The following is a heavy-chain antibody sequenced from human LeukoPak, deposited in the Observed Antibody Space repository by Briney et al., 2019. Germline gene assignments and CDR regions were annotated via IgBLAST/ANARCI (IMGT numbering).Heavy chain of an antibody. D-gene: IGHD4-17*01. Sequence: HGESLNISCKGSGYSFTNYWIGWVRQMPGKGLEWMGIIYPGDSDTTYSPSFEGQVTLSVDKSISTAYLQWSSLKASDTAMYYCARLATVTKFDYWGQGTLVTVSS. V-gene: IGHV5-51*01. CDR3: ARLATVTKFDY. CDR2: IYPGDSDT. J-gene: IGHJ4*02. CDR1: GYSFTNYW.